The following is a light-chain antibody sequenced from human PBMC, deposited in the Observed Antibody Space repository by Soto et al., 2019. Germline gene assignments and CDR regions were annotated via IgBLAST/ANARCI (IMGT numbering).Light chain of an antibody. CDR3: QQHSSAPLT. CDR1: QGIGDT. Sequence: EIGMTQSPATLSVYPGEGATLSSRASQGIGDTLAWYQQKPGQAPRLVIYGASSRATDIPDRFSASGSGTDFTLTISRLEPEDFAVYYCQQHSSAPLTFGQGTKVAIK. V-gene: IGKV3-20*01. J-gene: IGKJ1*01. CDR2: GAS.